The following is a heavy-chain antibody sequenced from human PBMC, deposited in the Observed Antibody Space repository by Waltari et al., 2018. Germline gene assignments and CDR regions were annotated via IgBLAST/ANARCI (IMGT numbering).Heavy chain of an antibody. CDR3: AKDISFGHFYYGLHV. D-gene: IGHD3-10*01. CDR2: ISWNSDMI. J-gene: IGHJ6*02. CDR1: GFSFDASA. Sequence: QLVESGGGLVQPGWSLRLSCTASGFSFDASAMHWVRQMPGKGLEWVSGISWNSDMIGYADSVKGRFTISRDNAKNSLYLQMNSLRPEDTALYYCAKDISFGHFYYGLHVWGQGTTVSVSS. V-gene: IGHV3-9*01.